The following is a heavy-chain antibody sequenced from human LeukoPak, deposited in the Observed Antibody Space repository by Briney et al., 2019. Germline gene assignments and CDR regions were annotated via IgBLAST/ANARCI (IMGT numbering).Heavy chain of an antibody. J-gene: IGHJ4*02. V-gene: IGHV3-48*03. CDR3: ATGWPLHFDS. Sequence: GGNLCLSCAASGFTFSNNEMNWHPQAPGKGLEWLSYISSSANIIYYADSVKVRFTISRDNAKNSLYLQMNSLRAEDTAVYYCATGWPLHFDSWGQGTLFTVSS. CDR2: ISSSANII. CDR1: GFTFSNNE. D-gene: IGHD2-15*01.